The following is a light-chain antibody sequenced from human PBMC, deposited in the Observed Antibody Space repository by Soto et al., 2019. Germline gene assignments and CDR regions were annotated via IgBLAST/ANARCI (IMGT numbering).Light chain of an antibody. CDR2: KTS. Sequence: DIQMTQSPSTLSASVGDRVTITCRASQSISNWLAWYQQKPGKAPKILIYKTSSLESGVPSRFSGSGSGTEFTLTISSLQPDDFATYYCQQYNGYRWTFGQGTRLEIK. CDR3: QQYNGYRWT. J-gene: IGKJ5*01. V-gene: IGKV1-5*03. CDR1: QSISNW.